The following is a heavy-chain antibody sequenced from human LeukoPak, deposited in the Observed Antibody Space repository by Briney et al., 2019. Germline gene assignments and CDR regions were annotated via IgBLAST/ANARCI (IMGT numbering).Heavy chain of an antibody. J-gene: IGHJ4*02. V-gene: IGHV4-31*03. Sequence: PSETLSLTCTVSGGSISSGGYYCSWIRQHPGKGLEWIGYIFFSGSTYYNPTHRSRLTISVDTSKNQFSLRLSSVTAADTAVYYCASGGSGGFIDSWGQGTLVTVSS. CDR2: IFFSGST. CDR1: GGSISSGGYY. D-gene: IGHD2-15*01. CDR3: ASGGSGGFIDS.